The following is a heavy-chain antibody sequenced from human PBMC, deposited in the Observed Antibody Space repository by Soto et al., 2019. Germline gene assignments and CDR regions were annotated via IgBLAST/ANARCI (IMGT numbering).Heavy chain of an antibody. CDR2: IYYSGST. Sequence: SETLSLTCTVSGGSISSYYWSWIRQPPGKGLEWIGYIYYSGSTNYNPSLKSRVTISVDTSKNQFSLKLSSVTAADTAVYYCARTYSSSKRYFDYWGQGTLVTVSS. V-gene: IGHV4-59*01. J-gene: IGHJ4*02. D-gene: IGHD6-6*01. CDR1: GGSISSYY. CDR3: ARTYSSSKRYFDY.